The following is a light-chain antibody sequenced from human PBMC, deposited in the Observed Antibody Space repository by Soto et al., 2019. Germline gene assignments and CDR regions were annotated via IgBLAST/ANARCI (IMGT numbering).Light chain of an antibody. V-gene: IGLV1-40*01. CDR2: DNN. J-gene: IGLJ2*01. CDR3: QSYDSSLSASGV. CDR1: SSNIGAGYD. Sequence: QAVVTQPPSVSGAPGQRVTISGTGSSSNIGAGYDVHWYQQFPGTAPKLLIYDNNNRPSGVPDRFSGSKSGTSASLAITGLQAEDEADYYCQSYDSSLSASGVFGGGTKLTVL.